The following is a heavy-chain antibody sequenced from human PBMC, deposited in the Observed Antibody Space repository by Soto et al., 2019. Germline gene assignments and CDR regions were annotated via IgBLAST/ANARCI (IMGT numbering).Heavy chain of an antibody. CDR1: GGSVRDGSYY. CDR2: IYHSGST. Sequence: PSETLSLTCTVSGGSVRDGSYYWAWLRQPPGKGLEWIGHIYHSGSTIYNPSLKSRVTISIDTSKSQFSLNLNSMTAADTAVYYCAGYNWNYYLHPWGQGTLATVSS. CDR3: AGYNWNYYLHP. J-gene: IGHJ5*02. V-gene: IGHV4-61*01. D-gene: IGHD1-7*01.